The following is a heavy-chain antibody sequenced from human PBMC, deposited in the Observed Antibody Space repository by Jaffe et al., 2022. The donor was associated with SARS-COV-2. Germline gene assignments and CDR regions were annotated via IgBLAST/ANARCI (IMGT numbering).Heavy chain of an antibody. CDR2: ISYDGSNK. CDR3: ARAQGAMDISNYYYYYMDV. V-gene: IGHV3-30*04. D-gene: IGHD2-2*01. Sequence: QVQLVESGGGVVQPGRSLRLSCAASGFTFSSYAMHWVRQAPGKGLEWVAVISYDGSNKYYADSVKGRFTISRDNSKNTLYLQMNSLRAEDTAVYYCARAQGAMDISNYYYYYMDVWGKGTTVTVSS. J-gene: IGHJ6*03. CDR1: GFTFSSYA.